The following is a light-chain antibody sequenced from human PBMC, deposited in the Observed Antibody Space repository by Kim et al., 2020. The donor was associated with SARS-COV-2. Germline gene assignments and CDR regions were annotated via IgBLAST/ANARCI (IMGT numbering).Light chain of an antibody. Sequence: EIVMTQSPATLSMSPGERVTLSCRASQSIRADLAWYQQKSGQAPRLLIYDASTRATGVPARFTGSGSGTDFTLTINGLQSEDFAMYYCQQYNYWPPWTFGQGTKVDIK. V-gene: IGKV3-15*01. CDR3: QQYNYWPPWT. J-gene: IGKJ1*01. CDR2: DAS. CDR1: QSIRAD.